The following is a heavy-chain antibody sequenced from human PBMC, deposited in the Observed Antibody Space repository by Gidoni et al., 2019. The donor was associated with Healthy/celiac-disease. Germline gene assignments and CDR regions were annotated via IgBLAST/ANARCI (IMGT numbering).Heavy chain of an antibody. D-gene: IGHD6-19*01. Sequence: QLQLQESGPGLVKPSETLSLTCTVSGGSISSRSYYWGWIRQPPGKGLEWIGSIYYSGSTYYNPSLKSRVTISVDTSKNQFSLKLSSVTAADTAVYYCARRDIAVAGTSYFDYWGQGTLVTVSS. CDR1: GGSISSRSYY. J-gene: IGHJ4*02. CDR3: ARRDIAVAGTSYFDY. V-gene: IGHV4-39*01. CDR2: IYYSGST.